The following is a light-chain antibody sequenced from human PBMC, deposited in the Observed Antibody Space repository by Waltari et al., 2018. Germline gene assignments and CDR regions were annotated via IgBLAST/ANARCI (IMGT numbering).Light chain of an antibody. J-gene: IGLJ3*02. Sequence: QSVLTQPPSASGTPGQRVSMSCSGSSANIGSKTVNWYQQLPGTAPKLLIDSNDERPSGVPDRFSGSKSGTSASLAISGLQSEDEADYYCAAWDDSLNGWVFGGGTKLTVL. CDR2: SND. CDR1: SANIGSKT. CDR3: AAWDDSLNGWV. V-gene: IGLV1-44*01.